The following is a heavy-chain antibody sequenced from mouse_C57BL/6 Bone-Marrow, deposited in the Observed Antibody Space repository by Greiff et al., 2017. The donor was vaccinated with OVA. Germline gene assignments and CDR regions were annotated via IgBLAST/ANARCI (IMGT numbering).Heavy chain of an antibody. Sequence: EVMLVESGGDLVKPGGSLKLSCAASGFTFSSYGMSWVRQTPDKRLEWVATISSGGSYTYYPDSVKGRFTISRDNAKNTLYLQMSSLKSEDTAMYYCARLFYYGSTFDYWGQGTTLTVSS. CDR2: ISSGGSYT. D-gene: IGHD1-1*01. V-gene: IGHV5-6*01. J-gene: IGHJ2*01. CDR1: GFTFSSYG. CDR3: ARLFYYGSTFDY.